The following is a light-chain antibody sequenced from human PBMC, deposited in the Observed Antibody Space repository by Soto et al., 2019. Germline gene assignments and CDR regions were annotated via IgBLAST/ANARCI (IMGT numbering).Light chain of an antibody. CDR3: SSYTSSSTLYV. CDR2: EVS. V-gene: IGLV2-14*01. Sequence: QSALTQPASVSWSPGQSITISCTGTSSDVGGYNYVSWYQQHPGKAPQLMIYEVSNRPSGVSNRFSGSKSGNTASLTISGLQAEDEADYYCSSYTSSSTLYVFGTGTKVTVL. CDR1: SSDVGGYNY. J-gene: IGLJ1*01.